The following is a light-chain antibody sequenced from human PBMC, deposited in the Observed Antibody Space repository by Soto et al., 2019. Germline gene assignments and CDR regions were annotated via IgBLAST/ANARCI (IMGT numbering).Light chain of an antibody. CDR3: QQTYSTPFT. J-gene: IGKJ3*01. CDR2: AAS. V-gene: IGKV1-39*01. CDR1: QSISNY. Sequence: DFQMTQSPSSLSASVGDRVTITCRASQSISNYLNWYQQKPGKAPKLLIYAASSLQSGVPSRFSGSGSGTDFTLTISSLQPGDFATYYCQQTYSTPFTFGPGTKVDIK.